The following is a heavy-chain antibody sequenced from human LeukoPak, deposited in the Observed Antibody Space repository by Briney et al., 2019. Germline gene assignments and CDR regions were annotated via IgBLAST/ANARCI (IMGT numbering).Heavy chain of an antibody. J-gene: IGHJ6*02. D-gene: IGHD3-22*01. Sequence: ASVKVSCKASGYTFTSYGISWVRQAPGQGLEWMGWISAYNGNTNYAQKLQGRVTMTTDTSTSTAYMELRSLRSDDTAVYYCARDRYYDSSGYYLDYYYGMDVWSQGTTVTVSS. CDR3: ARDRYYDSSGYYLDYYYGMDV. CDR2: ISAYNGNT. V-gene: IGHV1-18*01. CDR1: GYTFTSYG.